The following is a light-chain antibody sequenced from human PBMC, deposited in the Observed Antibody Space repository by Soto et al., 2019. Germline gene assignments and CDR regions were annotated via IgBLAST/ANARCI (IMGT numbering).Light chain of an antibody. Sequence: QSALTQTASVSGSPGQSITISCTGTSSDVGGYNYVSWYQQHPGKAPKLMIYDVSNRPSGVSNRFSGSKSGNTASLTISGLQAEDEAEYYCCSYRSSSTPYVFGTGTKLTVL. CDR2: DVS. V-gene: IGLV2-14*01. CDR3: CSYRSSSTPYV. CDR1: SSDVGGYNY. J-gene: IGLJ1*01.